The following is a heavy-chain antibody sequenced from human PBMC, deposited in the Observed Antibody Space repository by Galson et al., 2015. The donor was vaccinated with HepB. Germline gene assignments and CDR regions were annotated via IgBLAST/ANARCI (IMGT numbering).Heavy chain of an antibody. CDR1: GGSVYSDGNY. Sequence: SETLSLTCTVSGGSVYSDGNYWMWIRQPPGKGLEWIGYIYYTGSTNYNPSLKSRVTMSVDASKSQFSLKLNSVTAADTAVYYCARDRMSFGVFDSWGQGTLVTVSS. CDR2: IYYTGST. D-gene: IGHD3-10*01. J-gene: IGHJ4*02. CDR3: ARDRMSFGVFDS. V-gene: IGHV4-61*08.